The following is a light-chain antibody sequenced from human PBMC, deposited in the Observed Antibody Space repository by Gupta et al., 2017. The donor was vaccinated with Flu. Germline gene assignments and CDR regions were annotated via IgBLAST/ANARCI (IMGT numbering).Light chain of an antibody. J-gene: IGLJ2*01. V-gene: IGLV1-40*01. CDR1: SSNSGAGYN. Sequence: QSVLTQPPSVSGAPGQRVTISCTGSSSNSGAGYNGNWYKQLPGAAPKFLSEENYNRPSGVPDRFSVSRAGTSDSLTLTGLQAEDEAESDCQCPAHRLVAVVFGGGTKLTVL. CDR2: ENY. CDR3: QCPAHRLVAVV.